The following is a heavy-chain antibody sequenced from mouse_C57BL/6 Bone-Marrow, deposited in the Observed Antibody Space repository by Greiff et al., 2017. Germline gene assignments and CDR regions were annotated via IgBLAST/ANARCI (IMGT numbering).Heavy chain of an antibody. V-gene: IGHV5-6*01. D-gene: IGHD2-2*01. J-gene: IGHJ4*01. CDR1: GFTFSSYG. CDR2: ISSGGSYT. Sequence: EVHLVESGGDLVKPGGSLKLSCAASGFTFSSYGMSWVRQTPDKRLEWVATISSGGSYTYYPDRVKGRFTISRDNAKNTLYLQMSSLKSEDTAMYYCARQGKMVTNYYAMDYWGQGTSVTVSS. CDR3: ARQGKMVTNYYAMDY.